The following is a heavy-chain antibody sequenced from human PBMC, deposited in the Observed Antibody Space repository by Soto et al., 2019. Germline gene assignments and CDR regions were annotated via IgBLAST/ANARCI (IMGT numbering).Heavy chain of an antibody. CDR2: INHSGST. J-gene: IGHJ5*02. CDR3: ARKSSLGDYGGYNWFDP. D-gene: IGHD4-17*01. Sequence: PSETLSLTCAVYGGSFSGYYWSWIRQPPGKGLEWIGEINHSGSTNYNPSLKSRVTISVDTSKNQFSLKLSSVTAADTAVYYCARKSSLGDYGGYNWFDPWGQGTLVTVSS. V-gene: IGHV4-34*01. CDR1: GGSFSGYY.